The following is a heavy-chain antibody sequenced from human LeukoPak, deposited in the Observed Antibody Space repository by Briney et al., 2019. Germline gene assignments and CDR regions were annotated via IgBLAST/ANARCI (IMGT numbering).Heavy chain of an antibody. J-gene: IGHJ3*02. V-gene: IGHV1-24*01. CDR3: ATSLYQYVDAFDI. CDR2: FDPEDGET. D-gene: IGHD3-16*01. CDR1: GYTLTELS. Sequence: GASVKVSCKVSGYTLTELSMHWVRQAPGKSLEWMGGFDPEDGETIYAQKFQGRVTMTEDTSTDTAYMELSSLRSEDTAVYYCATSLYQYVDAFDIWGQGTMVTVSS.